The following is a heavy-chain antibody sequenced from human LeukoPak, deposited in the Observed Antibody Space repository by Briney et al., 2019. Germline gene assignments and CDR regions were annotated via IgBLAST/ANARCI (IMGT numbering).Heavy chain of an antibody. V-gene: IGHV3-7*05. CDR1: GFTFSNSC. J-gene: IGHJ4*02. CDR3: SRSLDH. Sequence: GGSLRLSCAASGFTFSNSCMDWVRQTPGKGLEWVANIKPDGSEKYFVDSVKGRFTTSRDKANKLLYLQMNSLRVEDTAVYYCSRSLDHWGKGIVVTVSS. CDR2: IKPDGSEK.